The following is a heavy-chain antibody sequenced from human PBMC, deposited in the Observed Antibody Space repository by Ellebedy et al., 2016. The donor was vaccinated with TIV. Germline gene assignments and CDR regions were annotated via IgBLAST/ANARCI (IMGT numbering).Heavy chain of an antibody. D-gene: IGHD2-15*01. CDR2: INEDGSEK. CDR3: ARGRSLGS. V-gene: IGHV3-7*01. J-gene: IGHJ3*02. Sequence: PGGSLRLSCVASGFSISTYWMSRVRQAPGKGLEWVATINEDGSEKYYVESVRGRFTISRDNAKNSLYVQMNSLGADDTSEFFCARGRSLGSWGQGTMVTVSS. CDR1: GFSISTYW.